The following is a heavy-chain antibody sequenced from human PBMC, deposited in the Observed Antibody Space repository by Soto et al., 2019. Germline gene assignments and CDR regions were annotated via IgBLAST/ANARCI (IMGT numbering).Heavy chain of an antibody. V-gene: IGHV4-39*01. CDR3: ATQEVGGTYVYTFDP. D-gene: IGHD1-26*01. CDR1: GGSISSSSYY. J-gene: IGHJ5*02. CDR2: IYYSGST. Sequence: PSETLSLTCTVPGGSISSSSYYWGWIRQPPGKGLVWIGSIYYSGSTYYNPSLKSRVTISVDTSKNQFSLKLSSVTAADTAVYYCATQEVGGTYVYTFDPWGQGTLVTVSS.